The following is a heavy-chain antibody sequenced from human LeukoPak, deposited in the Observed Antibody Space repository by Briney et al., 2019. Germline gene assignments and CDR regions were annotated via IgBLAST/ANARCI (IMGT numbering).Heavy chain of an antibody. J-gene: IGHJ5*02. V-gene: IGHV4-39*02. Sequence: SETLSLTCTVSGGSISSSSYYWGWIRHPPGKGLEWIGSIYYSESTYYNPSLKCRVTISVDTSKNHFSLKLSSVTAAHTAVYYCARGNDYDFWSGYCFLFDPWGQGTLVTVSS. CDR1: GGSISSSSYY. CDR2: IYYSEST. CDR3: ARGNDYDFWSGYCFLFDP. D-gene: IGHD3-3*01.